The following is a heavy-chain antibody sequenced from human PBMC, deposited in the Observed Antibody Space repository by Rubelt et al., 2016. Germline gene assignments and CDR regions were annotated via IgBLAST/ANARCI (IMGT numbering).Heavy chain of an antibody. CDR2: INHSGST. CDR3: ARVYGDYYFDY. CDR1: GGSFSGYY. Sequence: GLLKPSETLSLTCAVYGGSFSGYYWSWIRQPPGKGLEWIGEINHSGSTNYNPSLKSRVTISVDTSKNQFSLKLSSVTAADPAVYYCARVYGDYYFDYWGQGTLVTVSS. J-gene: IGHJ4*02. D-gene: IGHD4-17*01. V-gene: IGHV4-34*01.